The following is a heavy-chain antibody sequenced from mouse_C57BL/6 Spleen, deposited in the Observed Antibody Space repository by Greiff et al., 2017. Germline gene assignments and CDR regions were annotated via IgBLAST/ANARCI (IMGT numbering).Heavy chain of an antibody. CDR1: GYTFTSYW. Sequence: QVQLQQPGAELVKPGASVKMSCKASGYTFTSYWITWVKQRPGQGLEWIGDIYPGSGSTNYNEKFKSKATLTVDTSSSTAYMQLSSLTSEDSAVYDCASREDYDGSSYGAWFAYWGQGTLVTVSA. V-gene: IGHV1-55*01. J-gene: IGHJ3*01. CDR3: ASREDYDGSSYGAWFAY. CDR2: IYPGSGST. D-gene: IGHD1-1*01.